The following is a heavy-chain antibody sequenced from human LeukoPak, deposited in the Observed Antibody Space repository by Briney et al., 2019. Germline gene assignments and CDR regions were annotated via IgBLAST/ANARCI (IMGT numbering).Heavy chain of an antibody. J-gene: IGHJ4*02. D-gene: IGHD1-1*01. Sequence: GGSLRLSCAASGFTFSSYEMNWVRQAPGKGLEWVSYISSSGSTIYYADSVKGRFTISRDNAKNSLYLQLNSLRAEDTAVYYCAKLGRNDGQRGCVDYWGQGTLVTVSS. CDR2: ISSSGSTI. CDR1: GFTFSSYE. V-gene: IGHV3-48*03. CDR3: AKLGRNDGQRGCVDY.